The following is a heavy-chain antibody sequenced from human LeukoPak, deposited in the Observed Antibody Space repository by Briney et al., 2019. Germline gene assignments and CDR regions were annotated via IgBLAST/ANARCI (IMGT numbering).Heavy chain of an antibody. CDR1: GFTFRSYL. CDR3: ARELVVRSGDYFDN. J-gene: IGHJ4*02. D-gene: IGHD2-2*01. V-gene: IGHV3-74*01. CDR2: INGDGSGT. Sequence: GGSLRLSCGGSGFTFRSYLVHWVRQAPGKGLVWVGRINGDGSGTRYADSVKGRFTISRDNARNTLFLQMNSLRAEDTAVYSCARELVVRSGDYFDNWGQGTLVTVSS.